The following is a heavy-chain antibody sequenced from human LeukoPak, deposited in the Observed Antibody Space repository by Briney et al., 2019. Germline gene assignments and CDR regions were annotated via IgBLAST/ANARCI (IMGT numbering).Heavy chain of an antibody. CDR1: GLTFSNYW. D-gene: IGHD2-15*01. V-gene: IGHV3-7*03. CDR3: AREEGRGSPFDY. J-gene: IGHJ4*02. CDR2: IKQDGSEK. Sequence: GGSLRLPCAASGLTFSNYWMSWVRQAPGKGLEWVANIKQDGSEKYYVDSVKGRFTISRDNAKNSLYLQMNSLRAEDTAVYYCAREEGRGSPFDYWGQGTLVTVSS.